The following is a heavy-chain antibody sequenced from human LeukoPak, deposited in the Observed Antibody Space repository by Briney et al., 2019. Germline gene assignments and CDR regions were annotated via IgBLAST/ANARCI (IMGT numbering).Heavy chain of an antibody. D-gene: IGHD5-18*01. Sequence: PSGTLSLTCDVSGDSISGKNCYSWVRQSPGKGLEWIGEVCPRGGINYNPSLKTRVTISADRPKNQFSLNIFSVTAADTAIYYCARNGGYDQDVWGQGTTVTVSS. J-gene: IGHJ6*02. CDR1: GDSISGKNC. V-gene: IGHV4-4*02. CDR3: ARNGGYDQDV. CDR2: VCPRGGI.